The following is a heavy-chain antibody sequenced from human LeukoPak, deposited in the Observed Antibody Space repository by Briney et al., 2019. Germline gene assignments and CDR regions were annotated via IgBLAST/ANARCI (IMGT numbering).Heavy chain of an antibody. J-gene: IGHJ4*02. CDR3: TRGGSADPFEH. CDR2: INFSGST. D-gene: IGHD1-26*01. Sequence: PSETLSLTCTLSSGSICSFYWSWLRQPPGKGLEWIGYINFSGSTKSNSALESRVTISMDTSKNQFSLKLNSVTAADTAVYYCTRGGSADPFEHWGQGTLVTVSS. V-gene: IGHV4-59*08. CDR1: SGSICSFY.